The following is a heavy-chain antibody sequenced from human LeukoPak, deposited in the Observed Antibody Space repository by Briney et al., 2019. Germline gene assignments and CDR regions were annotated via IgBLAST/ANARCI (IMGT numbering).Heavy chain of an antibody. Sequence: ASVKVSCKASGYTFTGYYMHWVRQAPGQGLEWMGRINPNSGGTNYAQKFQGRVTMTRDTSISTAYMELSRLRSDDTAVYYCARESYYDSSGYYATHWGQGTLVTVSS. CDR2: INPNSGGT. CDR3: ARESYYDSSGYYATH. CDR1: GYTFTGYY. V-gene: IGHV1-2*06. D-gene: IGHD3-22*01. J-gene: IGHJ4*02.